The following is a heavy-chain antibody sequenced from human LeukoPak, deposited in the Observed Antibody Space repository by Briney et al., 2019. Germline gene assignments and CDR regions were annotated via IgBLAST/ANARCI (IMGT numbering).Heavy chain of an antibody. Sequence: GGSLRLSCAASGFTFSSYWMHWVRQAPGKGLVWVSRINSDGSSTNYADSVRGRFAISRDNAKNTLDLQMNSLRAEDTAVYYCARRSSGSPPYYFDYWGQGTLVTVSS. J-gene: IGHJ4*02. D-gene: IGHD1-26*01. V-gene: IGHV3-74*01. CDR2: INSDGSST. CDR3: ARRSSGSPPYYFDY. CDR1: GFTFSSYW.